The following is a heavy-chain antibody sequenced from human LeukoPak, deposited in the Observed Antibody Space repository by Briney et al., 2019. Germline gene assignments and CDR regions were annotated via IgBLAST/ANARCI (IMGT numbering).Heavy chain of an antibody. D-gene: IGHD6-13*01. V-gene: IGHV4-59*01. J-gene: IGHJ4*02. CDR2: IYYSGST. CDR1: GDSISSDY. CDR3: ARDIGVAAAGYFDY. Sequence: SETLSLTCTVSGDSISSDYWSWIRQPPAKGLEWIGYIYYSGSTNYNPSLKSRVTISVETSKNQFSLKLSSVTAADTAVYYCARDIGVAAAGYFDYWGQGTLVTVSS.